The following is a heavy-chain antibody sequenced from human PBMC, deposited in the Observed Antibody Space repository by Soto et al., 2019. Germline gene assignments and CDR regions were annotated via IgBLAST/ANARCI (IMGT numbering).Heavy chain of an antibody. J-gene: IGHJ5*02. D-gene: IGHD2-15*01. Sequence: SVKVSCKASGGTFSSYAISWVRQAPGQGLEWMGGIIPIFGTANYAQKFQGRVTITADESTSTAYMELSSLRSEDTAVYYCAREVKDCSGGSCYSGGWFDPWGQGTLVTVSS. CDR2: IIPIFGTA. V-gene: IGHV1-69*13. CDR1: GGTFSSYA. CDR3: AREVKDCSGGSCYSGGWFDP.